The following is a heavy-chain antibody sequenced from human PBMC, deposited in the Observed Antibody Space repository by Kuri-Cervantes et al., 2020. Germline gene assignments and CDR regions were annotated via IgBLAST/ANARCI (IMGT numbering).Heavy chain of an antibody. CDR2: IFHSGST. V-gene: IGHV4-59*12. D-gene: IGHD3-22*01. Sequence: SETLSLTCTISGGSISGNYWSWIRQPPGKGLEWVGYIFHSGSTKYNPSLNSRVTISLDRSKNQFSLKLSSVTAADTAVYYCARGAYDSSGYDFIEYFQHWGQGTLVTVSS. CDR1: GGSISGNY. CDR3: ARGAYDSSGYDFIEYFQH. J-gene: IGHJ1*01.